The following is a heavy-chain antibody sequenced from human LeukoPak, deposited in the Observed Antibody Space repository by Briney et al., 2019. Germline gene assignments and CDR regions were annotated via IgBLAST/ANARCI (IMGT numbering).Heavy chain of an antibody. Sequence: SETLSLTCTVSGGSLSSYYWSWIRQPAEKGLEWIGRNYSSGSTNYNPSLKSRVTMSLDTSRNQFSLRLNAVTAADTAVYYCARDLSSSASVVDYWGQGTLVTVSS. CDR1: GGSLSSYY. CDR2: NYSSGST. CDR3: ARDLSSSASVVDY. V-gene: IGHV4-4*07. D-gene: IGHD6-25*01. J-gene: IGHJ4*02.